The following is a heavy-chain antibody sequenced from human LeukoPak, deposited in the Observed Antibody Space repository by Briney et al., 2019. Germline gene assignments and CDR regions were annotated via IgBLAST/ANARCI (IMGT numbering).Heavy chain of an antibody. CDR1: GFTLSSYE. CDR2: IGYGGADS. V-gene: IGHV3-23*01. D-gene: IGHD3-9*01. J-gene: IGHJ4*02. Sequence: PGGSLRLSCIVSGFTLSSYEMTWFRQAPGKGLEWVSSIGYGGADSHYAASVKGRFTISRDNSKNTLYLQINILRPEGTVVYYWAKSMDILTGYLWYLDYWGQGTLVTVSS. CDR3: AKSMDILTGYLWYLDY.